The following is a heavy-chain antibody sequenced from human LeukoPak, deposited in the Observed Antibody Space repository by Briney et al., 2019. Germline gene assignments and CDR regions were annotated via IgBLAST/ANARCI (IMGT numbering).Heavy chain of an antibody. CDR2: MNPNSGNT. D-gene: IGHD6-25*01. Sequence: ASVKVSCKASGYTFTSYDINWVRQATGQGLEWMGWMNPNSGNTGYAQKFQGRVTITRNTSISTAYMELSSLRSEDTAVYYCARRAAAGVDAFDIWGQGTMVTVSS. CDR3: ARRAAAGVDAFDI. J-gene: IGHJ3*02. CDR1: GYTFTSYD. V-gene: IGHV1-8*03.